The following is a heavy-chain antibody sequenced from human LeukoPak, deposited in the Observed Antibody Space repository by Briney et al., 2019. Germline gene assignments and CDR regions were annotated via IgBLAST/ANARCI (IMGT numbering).Heavy chain of an antibody. CDR3: ARELIPNYDFWSGYYSGFDP. Sequence: PSETLSLTCTVSGGSISSGSYYWSWIRQPAGKGLEWIGRIYTSGSTNYNPSLKSRVTMSVDTSKNQFSLKLSSVTAADTAVYYCARELIPNYDFWSGYYSGFDPWGQGTLVTVSS. CDR1: GGSISSGSYY. V-gene: IGHV4-61*02. J-gene: IGHJ5*01. D-gene: IGHD3-3*01. CDR2: IYTSGST.